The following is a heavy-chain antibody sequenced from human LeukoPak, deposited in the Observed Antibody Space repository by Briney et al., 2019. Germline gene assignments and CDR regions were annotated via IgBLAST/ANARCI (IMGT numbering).Heavy chain of an antibody. CDR3: ARSRGTGTTNHDAFDI. V-gene: IGHV3-13*01. CDR1: GFTFSSYD. D-gene: IGHD1-1*01. Sequence: GGSLRLSCAASGFTFSSYDMHWVRQATGKGLEWVSAIGTAGDTYYPGSVKGRFTISRENAKNSLYLQMNSLRAGDTAVYYCARSRGTGTTNHDAFDIWGQGTMVTVSS. J-gene: IGHJ3*02. CDR2: IGTAGDT.